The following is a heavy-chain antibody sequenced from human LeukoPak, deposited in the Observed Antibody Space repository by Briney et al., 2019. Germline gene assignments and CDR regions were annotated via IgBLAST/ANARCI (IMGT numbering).Heavy chain of an antibody. D-gene: IGHD2-21*02. Sequence: SETLSLTCGVYGGSFSDYYWSWIRQPPGKGLEWIGEINHSGSTNYNPSLRSRVTISVDTSKNQFSLKLSSVTAADTAVYYCARGGERGDYYFDYWGQGTLVTVSS. V-gene: IGHV4-34*01. J-gene: IGHJ4*02. CDR1: GGSFSDYY. CDR2: INHSGST. CDR3: ARGGERGDYYFDY.